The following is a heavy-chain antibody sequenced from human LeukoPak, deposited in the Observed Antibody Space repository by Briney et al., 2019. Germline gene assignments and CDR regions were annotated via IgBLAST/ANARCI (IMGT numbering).Heavy chain of an antibody. CDR2: ISSSSSYI. Sequence: GGSLRLSCAASGFTFSSYSMNWVRQAPGKGLEWVSSISSSSSYIYYADSVKGRFTISRDNAKNSPYLQMNSLRAEDTAVYYCARLSGGYSGYDWDYWGQGTLVTVSS. CDR3: ARLSGGYSGYDWDY. V-gene: IGHV3-21*01. J-gene: IGHJ4*02. CDR1: GFTFSSYS. D-gene: IGHD5-12*01.